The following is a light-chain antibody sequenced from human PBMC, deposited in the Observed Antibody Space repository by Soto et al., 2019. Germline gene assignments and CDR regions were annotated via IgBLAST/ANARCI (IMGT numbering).Light chain of an antibody. CDR2: GAS. V-gene: IGKV3-11*01. Sequence: VLTQSPSTLSLSPGERATLSCRASQSVSSNYFAWYPQKPGQAPRLLIYGASNGAAGIPARFSGTGSGTDFTLTISSLEPDDFAVYYCQQRYNWPLTFGGGTKVDIK. CDR1: QSVSSNY. J-gene: IGKJ4*01. CDR3: QQRYNWPLT.